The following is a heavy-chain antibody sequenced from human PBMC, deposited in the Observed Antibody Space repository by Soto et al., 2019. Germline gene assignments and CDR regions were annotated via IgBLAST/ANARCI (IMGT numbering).Heavy chain of an antibody. CDR2: IYYSGST. CDR3: ARGGPRGVWIRRIYYFDY. V-gene: IGHV4-61*01. J-gene: IGHJ4*02. Sequence: SETLSLTCTVSGGSVSSGSYYWSWIRQPPGKGLEWIGYIYYSGSTNYNPSLKSRVTISVDTSKNQFSLKLSSVTAADTAVYYCARGGPRGVWIRRIYYFDYWGQGTLVTVS. CDR1: GGSVSSGSYY. D-gene: IGHD5-18*01.